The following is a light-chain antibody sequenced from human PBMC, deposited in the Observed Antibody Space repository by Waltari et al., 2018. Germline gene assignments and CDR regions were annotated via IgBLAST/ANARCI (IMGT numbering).Light chain of an antibody. J-gene: IGKJ4*01. CDR1: QDVSKW. V-gene: IGKV1D-12*01. CDR3: QQADSFPLT. CDR2: AAS. Sequence: DIQMTQSPSSVSASVGETVTITCRASQDVSKWLAWYQHKPGEPPKLLIFAASSLHSGVPYRFRGSGSGTHFTLTISDLQPDDFATYYCQQADSFPLTLGGGTKVEI.